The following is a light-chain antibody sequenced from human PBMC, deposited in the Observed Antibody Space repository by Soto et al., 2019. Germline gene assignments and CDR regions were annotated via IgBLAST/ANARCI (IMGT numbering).Light chain of an antibody. CDR1: SSDIGLYNY. V-gene: IGLV2-14*01. Sequence: QSALTQPASVSGSPGQSITISCTGTSSDIGLYNYVSWYQQHPGKAPKLMIFGVSNRPSGVSDRFSGSKSGNTASLTISGLQAEDEAEYYCSSHTTSSTWVFGGGTKLTVL. J-gene: IGLJ3*02. CDR2: GVS. CDR3: SSHTTSSTWV.